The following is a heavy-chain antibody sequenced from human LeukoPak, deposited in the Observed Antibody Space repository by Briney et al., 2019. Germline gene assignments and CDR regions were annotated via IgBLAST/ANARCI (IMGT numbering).Heavy chain of an antibody. CDR1: GFTFSDYY. CDR3: VRVSRGSGGYFDY. D-gene: IGHD3-10*01. J-gene: IGHJ4*02. Sequence: PGGSLRLSCVASGFTFSDYYMSWIRQAPGKGLEWVSFISSSGGSIYYADSVKGLFTISRDNAKNSLYLQMNSLRPEDTAVYYCVRVSRGSGGYFDYWGQGTLVTVSS. CDR2: ISSSGGSI. V-gene: IGHV3-11*04.